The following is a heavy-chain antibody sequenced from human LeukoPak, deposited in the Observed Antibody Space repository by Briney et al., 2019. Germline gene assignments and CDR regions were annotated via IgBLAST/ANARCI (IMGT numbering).Heavy chain of an antibody. CDR3: ARQPPNTASFDY. V-gene: IGHV4-59*01. D-gene: IGHD2-21*02. CDR2: IYSSGDI. Sequence: SETLSLTCTVSGGSISNYYWSWLRQTPGMGLEWIGYIYSSGDINYNPSLTSRLTMSVDTSNNQVSLKLSSVTAADTAVYFCARQPPNTASFDYWGQGTLVTVSS. J-gene: IGHJ4*02. CDR1: GGSISNYY.